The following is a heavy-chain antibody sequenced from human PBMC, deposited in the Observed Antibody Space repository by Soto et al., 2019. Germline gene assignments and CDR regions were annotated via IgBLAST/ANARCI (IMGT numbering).Heavy chain of an antibody. D-gene: IGHD2-15*01. CDR3: ARDIVVVVAATDYYYYYGMDV. Sequence: QVHLVQSGAEVKKPGASVKVSCKASGYTFTSYGISWVRQAPGQGLEWMGWISAYNGNTNYAQRLQGRVTMTTDTSTSTAYMELRSLRSDDTAVYYCARDIVVVVAATDYYYYYGMDVWGQGTTVTVSS. J-gene: IGHJ6*02. CDR1: GYTFTSYG. CDR2: ISAYNGNT. V-gene: IGHV1-18*01.